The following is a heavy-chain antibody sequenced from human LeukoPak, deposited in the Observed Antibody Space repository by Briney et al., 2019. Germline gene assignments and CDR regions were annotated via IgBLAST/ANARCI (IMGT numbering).Heavy chain of an antibody. Sequence: GGSLRLSCAASRFTFSSYAMNWVRQAPGKGLEWVAVISYDERNKYYADSVKGRFTISRDNSKNTLYLQMNSLRAEDTAVYYCARDPRSSITIFGVVPPTSWFDPWGQGTLVTVSS. CDR1: RFTFSSYA. J-gene: IGHJ5*02. CDR2: ISYDERNK. CDR3: ARDPRSSITIFGVVPPTSWFDP. D-gene: IGHD3-3*01. V-gene: IGHV3-30*04.